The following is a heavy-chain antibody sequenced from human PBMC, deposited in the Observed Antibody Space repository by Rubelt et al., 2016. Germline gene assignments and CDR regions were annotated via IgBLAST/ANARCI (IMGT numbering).Heavy chain of an antibody. J-gene: IGHJ5*02. CDR1: GGSISSSSYY. Sequence: QLQLQESGPGLVKPAETLSLTCTVSGGSISSSSYYWGWIRQPPGKGLEWIGTIYYSGSPYYNPSLKSRVTISVDTSKNQFARNMASGTSADTAVHYCARGWGFYTRAPPVDFSWGQGTLVTVSS. CDR2: IYYSGSP. V-gene: IGHV4-39*01. CDR3: ARGWGFYTRAPPVDFS. D-gene: IGHD2-2*02.